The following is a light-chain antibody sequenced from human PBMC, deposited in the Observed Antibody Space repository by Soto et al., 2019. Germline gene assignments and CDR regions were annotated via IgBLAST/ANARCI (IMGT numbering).Light chain of an antibody. CDR1: QSVSSY. CDR3: QQYNTYST. V-gene: IGKV3-11*01. Sequence: EIVLTQSPATLSLSPGERATLSCRASQSVSSYLAWYQQTPGQAPRLLIYDASNRATGIPARFSGSGSGTDFTLTISRLEPDDFATYYCQQYNTYSTFGQGTRLEIK. CDR2: DAS. J-gene: IGKJ5*01.